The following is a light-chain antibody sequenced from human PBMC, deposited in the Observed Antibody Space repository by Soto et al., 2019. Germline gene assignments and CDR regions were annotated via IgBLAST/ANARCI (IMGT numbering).Light chain of an antibody. V-gene: IGKV3-20*01. J-gene: IGKJ4*01. CDR2: GAS. CDR3: QQYGSSPLT. Sequence: EIVLARCPGPLSFPQGKKATLSCRASQSVSSSYLAWYQQKPGQAPRLLIYGASSRATGIPDRFSGSGSGTDFTLTISRLEHEDFAVYYCQQYGSSPLTFGGGTKVDIK. CDR1: QSVSSSY.